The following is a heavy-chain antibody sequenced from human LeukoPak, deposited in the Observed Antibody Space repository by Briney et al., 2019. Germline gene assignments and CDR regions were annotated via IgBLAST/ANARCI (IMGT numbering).Heavy chain of an antibody. V-gene: IGHV3-74*01. CDR2: INGDASST. CDR3: AVFGDPATWFDP. J-gene: IGHJ5*02. D-gene: IGHD3-10*02. Sequence: PGGSLRLSCAASGLTISGYWMHWVRQGPGKGLVWVSRINGDASSTSCADSVKGRFTISRDNAKNTLYLQMNSLRAEDTAVYYCAVFGDPATWFDPWGQGTLVTVSS. CDR1: GLTISGYW.